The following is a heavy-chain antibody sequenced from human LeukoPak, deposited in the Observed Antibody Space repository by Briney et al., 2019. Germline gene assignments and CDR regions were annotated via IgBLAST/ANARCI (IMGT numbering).Heavy chain of an antibody. CDR2: ISWNSGSI. V-gene: IGHV3-9*01. J-gene: IGHJ6*02. CDR3: AKDGGVVVTAPDV. Sequence: GRSLRLSCAASGFTFDDYAMHWVRQAPGKGLEWVSGISWNSGSIGYADSVKGRFTISRDNAKNSLYLQMNSLRAEDTALYYCAKDGGVVVTAPDVWGQGTTVTVSS. D-gene: IGHD2-21*02. CDR1: GFTFDDYA.